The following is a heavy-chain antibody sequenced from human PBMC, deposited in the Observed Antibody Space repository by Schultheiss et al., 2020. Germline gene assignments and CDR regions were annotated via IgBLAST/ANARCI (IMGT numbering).Heavy chain of an antibody. CDR3: AHRGSGWYLFDY. D-gene: IGHD6-19*01. Sequence: GWIRQPPGKGLEWIALIYRNDDKRYSPSLKSRLTITKDTSKNQVVLTMTNMDPVDTATYYCAHRGSGWYLFDYWGQGTLVTVSS. CDR2: IYRNDDK. V-gene: IGHV2-5*01. J-gene: IGHJ4*02.